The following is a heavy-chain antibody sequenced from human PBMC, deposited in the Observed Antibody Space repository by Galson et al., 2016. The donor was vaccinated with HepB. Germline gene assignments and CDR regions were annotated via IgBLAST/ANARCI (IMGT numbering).Heavy chain of an antibody. J-gene: IGHJ2*01. V-gene: IGHV3-48*04. D-gene: IGHD2-21*02. CDR2: ISTGGTTV. Sequence: LRLSCAASGFTFSLYSMYWVRQAPGKGLDWVSYISTGGTTVYYADSVKGRFTISRDNAKNLLYLQMNSLRVEDTAVYYCARDPYCGGDCNSPRYFDLWGRGTLVTVSS. CDR3: ARDPYCGGDCNSPRYFDL. CDR1: GFTFSLYS.